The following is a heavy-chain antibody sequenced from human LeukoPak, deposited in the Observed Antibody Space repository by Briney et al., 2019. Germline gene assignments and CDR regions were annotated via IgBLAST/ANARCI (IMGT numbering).Heavy chain of an antibody. V-gene: IGHV3-30*18. D-gene: IGHD4-17*01. CDR2: ISYDGSNK. Sequence: GGSLRLSCAASGFTFSSYSMNWVRQAPGKGLEWVAVISYDGSNKYYADSVKGRFTISRDDSKNTLYLQMNSLRAEDTAVYYCANGRREATVTNEYGYWGQGTLVTVSS. CDR1: GFTFSSYS. CDR3: ANGRREATVTNEYGY. J-gene: IGHJ4*02.